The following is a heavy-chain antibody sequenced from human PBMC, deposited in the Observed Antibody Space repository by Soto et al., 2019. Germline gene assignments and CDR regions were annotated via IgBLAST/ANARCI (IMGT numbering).Heavy chain of an antibody. CDR3: ARVGCSSTSCSWNNWFEH. CDR2: IGAYNGNT. D-gene: IGHD2-2*01. CDR1: GYTFTSYG. Sequence: ASVKVSCKASGYTFTSYGISWVRQAPGQGLEWMGWIGAYNGNTNYAQKLQGRVTMTTDTSTSTAYMELRSPRSDDTAVYYCARVGCSSTSCSWNNWFEHWGQGTLVTV. V-gene: IGHV1-18*01. J-gene: IGHJ5*02.